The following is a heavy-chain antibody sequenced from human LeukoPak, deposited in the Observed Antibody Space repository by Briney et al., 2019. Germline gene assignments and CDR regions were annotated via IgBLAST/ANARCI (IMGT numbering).Heavy chain of an antibody. D-gene: IGHD6-6*01. CDR1: GYTFTGYY. CDR3: ARDLALIAARRWFDP. Sequence: ASVKVSCKASGYTFTGYYMHWVRQAPGQGLEWMGWINPNSGGTNYAQKFQGRVTMTRDTSISTAYMELSRLRSDDTAVYYCARDLALIAARRWFDPWGQGTLVTVSS. V-gene: IGHV1-2*02. J-gene: IGHJ5*02. CDR2: INPNSGGT.